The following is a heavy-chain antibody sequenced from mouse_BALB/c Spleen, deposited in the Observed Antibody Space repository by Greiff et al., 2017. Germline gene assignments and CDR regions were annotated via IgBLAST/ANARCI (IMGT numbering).Heavy chain of an antibody. D-gene: IGHD3-1*01. J-gene: IGHJ4*01. CDR2: INPSNGGT. Sequence: VKLMESGAELVKPGASVKLSCKASGYTFTSYYMYWVKQRPGQGLEWIGEINPSNGGTNFNEKFKSKATLTVDKSSSTAYMQLSSLTSEDSAVYYCTRSARATPMDYWGQGTSVTVSS. CDR3: TRSARATPMDY. CDR1: GYTFTSYY. V-gene: IGHV1S81*02.